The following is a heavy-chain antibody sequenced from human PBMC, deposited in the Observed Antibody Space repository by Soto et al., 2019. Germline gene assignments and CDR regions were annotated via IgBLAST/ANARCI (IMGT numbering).Heavy chain of an antibody. J-gene: IGHJ6*02. V-gene: IGHV1-18*01. D-gene: IGHD3-10*01. CDR1: GYTFTSYG. CDR3: AGEATMVRGVIINRDYYYYGMDV. CDR2: ISAYNGNT. Sequence: QVQLVQSGAEVKKPGASVKVSCKASGYTFTSYGISWVRQAPGQGLEWMGWISAYNGNTNYAQKLQGRVTMTTDTTRSTAYMELRSLRSDDTAVYYCAGEATMVRGVIINRDYYYYGMDVWGQGTTVTVSS.